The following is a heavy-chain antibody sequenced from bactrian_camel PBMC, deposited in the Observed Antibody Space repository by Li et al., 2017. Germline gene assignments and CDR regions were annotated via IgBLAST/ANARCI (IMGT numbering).Heavy chain of an antibody. Sequence: VQLVESGGGSVQAGGSLRLSCAASRNTYSNYCMGWYRQAPGNECELVSFIRSDGHTHYADSVKGRFTISQDTAKNSVYLQMNSLKIEDTAIYYCALGSSRQATMTARGKGTQVTVS. CDR1: RNTYSNYC. D-gene: IGHD3*01. V-gene: IGHV3S53*01. J-gene: IGHJ4*01. CDR2: IRSDGHT.